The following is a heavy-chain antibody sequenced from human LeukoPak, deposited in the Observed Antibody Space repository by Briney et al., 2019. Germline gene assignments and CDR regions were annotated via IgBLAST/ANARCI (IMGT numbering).Heavy chain of an antibody. CDR3: ARVGSNCGGDCYPYAFDV. V-gene: IGHV3-74*01. CDR2: INSDGSST. J-gene: IGHJ3*01. CDR1: GFIFSNYW. D-gene: IGHD2-21*02. Sequence: SGGSLRLSCAASGFIFSNYWMYWVRQAPGRGLVRVSHINSDGSSTTYADSVKGRFTVSRDNAKNMLYPEMNSLSAEDTAVYYCARVGSNCGGDCYPYAFDVWGQGTVVTVSS.